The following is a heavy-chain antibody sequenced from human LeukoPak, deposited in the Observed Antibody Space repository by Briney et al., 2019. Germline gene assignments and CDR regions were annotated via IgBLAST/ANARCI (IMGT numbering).Heavy chain of an antibody. CDR2: INPNSGGT. D-gene: IGHD5-18*01. J-gene: IGHJ4*02. V-gene: IGHV1-2*02. CDR3: ARGEYSYGPVDY. Sequence: ASVKVSCKASGYTFTDYYMNWVRQAPGQGLEWMGWINPNSGGTNYAQKFQGRVTMTRDTSISTAYMELSRLKSDDTAVYYCARGEYSYGPVDYWGQGTLVTVSS. CDR1: GYTFTDYY.